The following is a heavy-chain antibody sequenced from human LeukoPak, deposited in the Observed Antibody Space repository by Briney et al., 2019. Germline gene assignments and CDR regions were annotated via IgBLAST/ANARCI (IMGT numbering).Heavy chain of an antibody. Sequence: SETLSLTCTVSGGSISSYYWSWIRQPPGKGLEWIGYIYYSGSTNYNPSLKSRVTISVDTSKNQLSLKLSSVTAADTAVYYCARGLGYYYYYGMDVWGQGTTVTVSS. CDR2: IYYSGST. J-gene: IGHJ6*02. V-gene: IGHV4-59*01. CDR3: ARGLGYYYYYGMDV. CDR1: GGSISSYY.